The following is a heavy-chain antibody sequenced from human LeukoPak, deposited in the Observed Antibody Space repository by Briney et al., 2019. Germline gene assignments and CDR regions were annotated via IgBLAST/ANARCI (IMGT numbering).Heavy chain of an antibody. D-gene: IGHD5-24*01. CDR2: ITNNGSPI. V-gene: IGHV3-11*01. Sequence: GGSLRLSCAASGFTFSDYYMTWIRQAPGKGLEWVSYITNNGSPIYYADSVKDRFTVSRDNTKNSLYLQMDSLRAEDTAVYYCASRGNYFDYWGQGTLVTVSS. J-gene: IGHJ4*02. CDR1: GFTFSDYY. CDR3: ASRGNYFDY.